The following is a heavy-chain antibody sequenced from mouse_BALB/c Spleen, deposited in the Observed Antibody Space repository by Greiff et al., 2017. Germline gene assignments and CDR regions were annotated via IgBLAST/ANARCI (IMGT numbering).Heavy chain of an antibody. V-gene: IGHV5-12-2*01. D-gene: IGHD2-10*01. CDR1: GFTFSSYT. CDR2: ISNGGGST. Sequence: EVMLVESGGGLVQPGGSLKLSCAASGFTFSSYTMSWVRQTPEKRLEWVAYISNGGGSTYYPDTVKGRFTISRDNAKNTLYLQMSSLKSEDTAMYYCARQAYYGHYFDYWGQGTTLTVSS. CDR3: ARQAYYGHYFDY. J-gene: IGHJ2*01.